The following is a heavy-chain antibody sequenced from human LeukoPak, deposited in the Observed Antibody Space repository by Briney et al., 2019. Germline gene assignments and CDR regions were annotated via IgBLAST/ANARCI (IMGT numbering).Heavy chain of an antibody. CDR3: ARGGSGLEPGDYYYYYMDV. Sequence: SETLSLTCAVYGGSFSGYYWSWIRQPPGKGLEWIGYIYYSGSTNYNPSLKSRVTISVDTSKNQFSLKLSSVTAADTAVYYCARGGSGLEPGDYYYYYMDVWGKGTTVTVSS. D-gene: IGHD3-3*01. CDR2: IYYSGST. CDR1: GGSFSGYY. J-gene: IGHJ6*03. V-gene: IGHV4-59*01.